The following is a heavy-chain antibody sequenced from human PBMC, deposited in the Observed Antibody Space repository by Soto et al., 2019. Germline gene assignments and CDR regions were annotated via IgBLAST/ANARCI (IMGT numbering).Heavy chain of an antibody. Sequence: EVQLLESGGGLVQPGGSLRLSCAASGFTFSSYAINWVRQAPGKGLEWVSSISGNGSNTYYADSVKGRFTISRDNSKNTLYLQMNSLRADDTAVFYCARVRYCTSTNCYTDFDYWGQGTLVTVS. CDR3: ARVRYCTSTNCYTDFDY. CDR1: GFTFSSYA. CDR2: ISGNGSNT. J-gene: IGHJ4*02. D-gene: IGHD2-2*02. V-gene: IGHV3-23*01.